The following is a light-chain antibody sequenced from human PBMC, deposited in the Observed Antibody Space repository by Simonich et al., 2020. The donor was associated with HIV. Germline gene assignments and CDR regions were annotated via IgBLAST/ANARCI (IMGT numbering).Light chain of an antibody. CDR3: SSYTSSSTWV. J-gene: IGLJ3*02. CDR1: SSDVGGYNY. Sequence: QSALTQPASVSGSPGQSITISCTGTSSDVGGYNYVSWYQHHPGKAPKLMIFNVTERPSGASIRFSGSKSGNTASLTISGLQAEDEADFYCSSYTSSSTWVFGGGTKVTVL. CDR2: NVT. V-gene: IGLV2-14*03.